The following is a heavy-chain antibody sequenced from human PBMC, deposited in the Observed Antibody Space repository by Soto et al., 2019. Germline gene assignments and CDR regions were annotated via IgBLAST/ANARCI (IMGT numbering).Heavy chain of an antibody. Sequence: EVQLVESGGGLVKPGGSLRLSCAASGFTFSTYSMNWVRQAPGKGLEWVSYITSDSSNVHYADSVKGRFTISRDKAKNRQDIEMNDQRAEETVVSYCPRELGVDLATPNIDYWGKGTLVTVSS. CDR2: ITSDSSNV. CDR3: PRELGVDLATPNIDY. D-gene: IGHD2-15*01. CDR1: GFTFSTYS. J-gene: IGHJ4*02. V-gene: IGHV3-21*01.